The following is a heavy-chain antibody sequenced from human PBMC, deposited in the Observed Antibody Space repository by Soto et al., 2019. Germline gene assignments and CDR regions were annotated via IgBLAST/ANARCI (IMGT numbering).Heavy chain of an antibody. J-gene: IGHJ4*02. Sequence: PGGSLRLSCAASGFTFSSYSMNWVRQAPGKGLEWVSYISSSSSTIYYADSVKGRFTISRDNAKNSLYLQMNSLRAEDTAVYYCARGQVTIFGVVINFDYWGQGTLVTVSS. CDR3: ARGQVTIFGVVINFDY. CDR2: ISSSSSTI. D-gene: IGHD3-3*01. CDR1: GFTFSSYS. V-gene: IGHV3-48*01.